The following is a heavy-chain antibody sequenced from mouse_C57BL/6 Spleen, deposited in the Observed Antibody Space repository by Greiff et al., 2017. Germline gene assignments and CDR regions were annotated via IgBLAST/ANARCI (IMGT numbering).Heavy chain of an antibody. CDR3: TRTTVVAIYWYFDV. CDR1: GFTFSDAW. D-gene: IGHD1-1*01. J-gene: IGHJ1*03. V-gene: IGHV6-6*01. CDR2: IRNKANNHAT. Sequence: EVMLVESGGGLVQPGGSMKLSCAASGFTFSDAWMDWVRQSPEKGLEWVAEIRNKANNHATYYAESVKGRFTISRDDSKSSVYLQMNSLRAEDTGIYYCTRTTVVAIYWYFDVWGTGTTVTVSS.